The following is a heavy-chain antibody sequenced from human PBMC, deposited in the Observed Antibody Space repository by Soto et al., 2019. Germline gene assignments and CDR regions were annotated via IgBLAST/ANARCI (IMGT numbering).Heavy chain of an antibody. CDR3: AKEFTAVATTSSPFDY. J-gene: IGHJ4*02. CDR1: GFTFSSYA. D-gene: IGHD4-4*01. CDR2: ISGTGGST. Sequence: GGSLRLSCAASGFTFSSYATSWVRQAPGKGLEWVSAISGTGGSTYYADSVKGRFTTSRDNSKNTLYVQMNSLRAEDTAVYYCAKEFTAVATTSSPFDYWGQGTLVTVSS. V-gene: IGHV3-23*01.